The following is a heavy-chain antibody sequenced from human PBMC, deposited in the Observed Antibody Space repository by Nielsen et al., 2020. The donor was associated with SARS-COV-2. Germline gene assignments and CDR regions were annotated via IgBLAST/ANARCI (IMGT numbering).Heavy chain of an antibody. Sequence: GESLKISCAASGFTFSDFSMNWVRQAQGKGREWVAYLRYIGGNKYYADSVKGRFTIFRDNSENTLYLQMSSLRGEDTAIYYCVKHGAAQTYHYFAMDVWGQGTTVTVSS. CDR2: LRYIGGNK. V-gene: IGHV3-30*02. CDR1: GFTFSDFS. J-gene: IGHJ6*02. CDR3: VKHGAAQTYHYFAMDV. D-gene: IGHD3-10*01.